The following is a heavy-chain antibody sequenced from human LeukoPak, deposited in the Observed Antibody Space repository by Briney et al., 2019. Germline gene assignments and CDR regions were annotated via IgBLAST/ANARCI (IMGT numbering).Heavy chain of an antibody. CDR3: AYGYSGYLPFDY. V-gene: IGHV3-20*04. J-gene: IGHJ4*02. D-gene: IGHD5-12*01. CDR1: GFTFDDYG. CDR2: INWNGGST. Sequence: GGSLRLSCAASGFTFDDYGMSWVRQAPGKGLEWVSGINWNGGSTGYADSVKGRFTISRDNAKNSLYLQMNSLRAEDTAVYYCAYGYSGYLPFDYWGQGTLVTVSS.